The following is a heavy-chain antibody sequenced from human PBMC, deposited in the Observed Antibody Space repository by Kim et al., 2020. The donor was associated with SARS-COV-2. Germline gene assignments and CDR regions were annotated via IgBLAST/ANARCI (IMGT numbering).Heavy chain of an antibody. J-gene: IGHJ4*02. Sequence: GGSLRLSCAASGFTFSSYDMHWVRQATGKGLEWVSAIGTAGDTYYPGSVKGRFTISRENAKNSLYLQMNSLRAGDTAVYYCARGGYSMAGFDYWGQGTLVTVSS. CDR2: IGTAGDT. CDR1: GFTFSSYD. V-gene: IGHV3-13*01. D-gene: IGHD5-12*01. CDR3: ARGGYSMAGFDY.